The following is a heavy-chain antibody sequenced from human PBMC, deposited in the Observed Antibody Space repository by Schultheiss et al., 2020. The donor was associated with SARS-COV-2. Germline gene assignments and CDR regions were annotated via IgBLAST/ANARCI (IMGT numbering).Heavy chain of an antibody. CDR2: IYYSGST. CDR3: ARGTEADFDY. J-gene: IGHJ4*02. CDR1: GGSFSGYY. Sequence: GSLRLSCAVYGGSFSGYYWSWIRQPPGKGLEWIGYIYYSGSTNYNPSLKSRVTMSVDTSKNQFSLRLSSVTAADTAVYYCARGTEADFDYWGQGILVTVSS. V-gene: IGHV4-59*12.